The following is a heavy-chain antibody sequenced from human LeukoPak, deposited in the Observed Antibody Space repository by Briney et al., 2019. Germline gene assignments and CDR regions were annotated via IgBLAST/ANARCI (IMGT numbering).Heavy chain of an antibody. CDR2: ISYDGSNK. CDR3: AGGNGYSYGYGDYYYMDV. Sequence: GGSLRLSCAASGFTFSSYAMHWVSQAPGKGLEWVAVISYDGSNKYHADSVKGRFTISRDNSKNTLYLQMNSLRAEDTAVYYCAGGNGYSYGYGDYYYMDVWGKGTTVTVSS. D-gene: IGHD5-18*01. J-gene: IGHJ6*03. V-gene: IGHV3-30*04. CDR1: GFTFSSYA.